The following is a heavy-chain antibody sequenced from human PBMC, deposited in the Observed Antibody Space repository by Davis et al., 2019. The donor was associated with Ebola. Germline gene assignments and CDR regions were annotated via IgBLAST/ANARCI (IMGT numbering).Heavy chain of an antibody. CDR2: ISAYNGNT. V-gene: IGHV1-18*01. D-gene: IGHD6-19*01. CDR1: GGTFSSSA. CDR3: ARDLAVAPPDY. Sequence: ASVKVSCKASGGTFSSSAISWVRQAPGQGLEWMGWISAYNGNTNYAQKLQGRVTMTTDTSTSTAYMELRSLRSDDTAVYYCARDLAVAPPDYWGQGTLVTVSS. J-gene: IGHJ4*02.